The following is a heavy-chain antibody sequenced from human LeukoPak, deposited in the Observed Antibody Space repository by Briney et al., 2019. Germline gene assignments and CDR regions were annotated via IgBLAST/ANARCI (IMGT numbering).Heavy chain of an antibody. CDR3: ARQAAANSIDY. CDR2: INYSGST. Sequence: SETLSLTCTVSGGSISNYYWNWIRQPPGKGLEWIGYINYSGSTTYNPSLKSRVTISVDTSKNQFSLKLTSATAADTAVYYCARQAAANSIDYWGQGTVVTVSS. D-gene: IGHD2-2*01. J-gene: IGHJ4*02. CDR1: GGSISNYY. V-gene: IGHV4-59*08.